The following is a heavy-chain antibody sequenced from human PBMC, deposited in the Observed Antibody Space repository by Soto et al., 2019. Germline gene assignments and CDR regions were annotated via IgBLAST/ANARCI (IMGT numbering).Heavy chain of an antibody. V-gene: IGHV4-34*01. Sequence: PSETLSLTCAVYGGFLSESYWTWIRQPPGKGLEWIGEINHVGGTNYNPSLKSRVTMSVDTSQNQFSLRLISVTAADTAMYFCVRIRYQLPSSVLRLDPWGPGTPVTVSS. D-gene: IGHD2-15*01. CDR2: INHVGGT. CDR3: VRIRYQLPSSVLRLDP. CDR1: GGFLSESY. J-gene: IGHJ5*02.